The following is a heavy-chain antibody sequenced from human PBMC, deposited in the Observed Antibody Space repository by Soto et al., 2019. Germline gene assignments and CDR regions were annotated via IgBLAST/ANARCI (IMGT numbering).Heavy chain of an antibody. Sequence: SETLSLTCTVSGGSISSGGYYWSWIRQHPGKGLEWIGYIYYSGSTYYNPSLKSRVTISVDTSKNQFSLKLSSVTAADTAVYYCAGQPTPQYYYYYGMDVWGQGTTVTVS. CDR3: AGQPTPQYYYYYGMDV. D-gene: IGHD6-13*01. CDR1: GGSISSGGYY. CDR2: IYYSGST. V-gene: IGHV4-31*03. J-gene: IGHJ6*02.